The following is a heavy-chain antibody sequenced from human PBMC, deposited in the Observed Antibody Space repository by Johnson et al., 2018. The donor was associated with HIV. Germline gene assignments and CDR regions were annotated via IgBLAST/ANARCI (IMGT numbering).Heavy chain of an antibody. D-gene: IGHD3-10*01. Sequence: QVQLVESGGGVVQPGRSLSLSCVASGFTFSSYAMHWVRQAPGKGLEWVAVISYDGSNEYYADSVKGRFTISRDNSKNTLYLQMNSLRAEDTAVYYCARGGKSYYGAFDIWGQGTMVTVSS. V-gene: IGHV3-30-3*01. J-gene: IGHJ3*02. CDR1: GFTFSSYA. CDR2: ISYDGSNE. CDR3: ARGGKSYYGAFDI.